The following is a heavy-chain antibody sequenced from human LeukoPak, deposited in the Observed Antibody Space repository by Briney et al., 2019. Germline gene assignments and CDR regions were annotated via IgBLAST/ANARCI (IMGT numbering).Heavy chain of an antibody. D-gene: IGHD2-15*01. CDR1: GGSIRSDY. Sequence: PSETLSLTCTVSGGSIRSDYWSWIRQPPGKGLEWIGYIYYSGSTNYNPSLKSRVTISVDTSKNQFSLKLSSVTAADTAVYYCARRLVGGWFDPWGQGTLVTVSS. J-gene: IGHJ5*02. V-gene: IGHV4-59*01. CDR2: IYYSGST. CDR3: ARRLVGGWFDP.